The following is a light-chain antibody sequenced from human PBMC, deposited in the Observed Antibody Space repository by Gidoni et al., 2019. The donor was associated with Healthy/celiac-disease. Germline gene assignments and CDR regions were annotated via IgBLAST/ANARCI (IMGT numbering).Light chain of an antibody. CDR1: QSVSSN. CDR2: GPS. CDR3: QQYNNWPWT. Sequence: VMTPSPATLSVSPGETATLSCRTSQSVSSNLAWYQQKPGQALRLLIYGPSTRATGIPTRFSGSGSGTEFTLTISSLQSEDFAVYYCQQYNNWPWTFGQGTKVEIK. J-gene: IGKJ1*01. V-gene: IGKV3-15*01.